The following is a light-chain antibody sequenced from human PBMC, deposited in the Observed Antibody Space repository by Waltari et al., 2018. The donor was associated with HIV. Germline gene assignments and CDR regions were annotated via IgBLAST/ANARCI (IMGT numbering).Light chain of an antibody. CDR3: MQALQTPRT. J-gene: IGKJ4*01. V-gene: IGKV2-28*01. Sequence: DVVMTQSPLSLPVGPGEPASVSCVSSQSLLHANGYQYLDWYLQKPGQAPQLLIYLGSNRASGIPDRFSGSASGTNFTLNISRVEADDVGTYYCMQALQTPRTFGGGTKVQIK. CDR1: QSLLHANGYQY. CDR2: LGS.